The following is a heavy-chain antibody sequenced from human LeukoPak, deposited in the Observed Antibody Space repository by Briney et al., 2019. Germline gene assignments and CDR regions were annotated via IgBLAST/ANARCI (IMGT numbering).Heavy chain of an antibody. Sequence: PGGSLRLSCAASGFTFSNAWMSWVRQAPGKGLEWVGRIKSKTDGETTDYAAPVKGRFTISRDDSKNTLYLQMNSLKTEDTAVYYCTTVLLWFGTYYFDYWGQGTLVTVSS. CDR3: TTVLLWFGTYYFDY. CDR1: GFTFSNAW. J-gene: IGHJ4*02. CDR2: IKSKTDGETT. V-gene: IGHV3-15*01. D-gene: IGHD3-10*01.